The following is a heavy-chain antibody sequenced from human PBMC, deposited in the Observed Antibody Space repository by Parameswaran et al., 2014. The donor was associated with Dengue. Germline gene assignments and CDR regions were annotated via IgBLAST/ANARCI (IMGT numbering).Heavy chain of an antibody. CDR3: ARESSIQLERRHFYYYMDV. D-gene: IGHD1-1*01. J-gene: IGHJ6*03. V-gene: IGHV3-33*01. CDR2: YGMMEVI. Sequence: WIRQPQGRGWTGWQLYGMMEVINTMQNSMKGRFTISRDNSKNTLYLQMNSLRAEDTAVYYCARESSIQLERRHFYYYMDVWGKGTTVTVSS.